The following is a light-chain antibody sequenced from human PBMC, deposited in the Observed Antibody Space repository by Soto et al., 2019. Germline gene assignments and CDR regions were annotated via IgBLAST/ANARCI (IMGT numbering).Light chain of an antibody. CDR1: TGAVTSGHY. CDR3: LLSYSGARV. Sequence: QAVVTQEPSLTVSPGGTVTLTCGSSTGAVTSGHYPYWFQQKPGQAPRTLISDTSNKHSWTPARFSGFLLGGKAALTLSGAQPEDEAEYYCLLSYSGARVFGGGTKLTVL. CDR2: DTS. V-gene: IGLV7-46*01. J-gene: IGLJ2*01.